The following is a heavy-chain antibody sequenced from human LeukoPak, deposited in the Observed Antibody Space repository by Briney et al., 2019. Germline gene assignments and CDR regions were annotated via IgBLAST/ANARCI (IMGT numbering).Heavy chain of an antibody. CDR3: ARISGWYFSYAFDI. J-gene: IGHJ3*02. V-gene: IGHV4-4*07. Sequence: SETLSLTCTVSGDFISRYYWSWIRQPAGKGLEWIGRIYNGGIITYNPSLKSRVTMSIDTSNNQFSLRLRFVTAADTAVYYCARISGWYFSYAFDIWGQGTMVTVSS. CDR1: GDFISRYY. CDR2: IYNGGII. D-gene: IGHD6-19*01.